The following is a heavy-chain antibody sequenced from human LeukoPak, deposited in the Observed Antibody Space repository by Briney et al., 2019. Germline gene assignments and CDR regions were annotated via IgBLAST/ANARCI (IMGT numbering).Heavy chain of an antibody. V-gene: IGHV3-48*04. CDR3: ASYDILTGYYLGGYFDY. Sequence: GGSLRLSCAASGFTLSSYNMNWVRQAPGKGLEWVSYISSSGTTIYYADSVKGRFTFSRDNAKNSLYLQMNSLRAEDTAVYYCASYDILTGYYLGGYFDYWGQGTLVTVSS. CDR2: ISSSGTTI. D-gene: IGHD3-9*01. CDR1: GFTLSSYN. J-gene: IGHJ4*02.